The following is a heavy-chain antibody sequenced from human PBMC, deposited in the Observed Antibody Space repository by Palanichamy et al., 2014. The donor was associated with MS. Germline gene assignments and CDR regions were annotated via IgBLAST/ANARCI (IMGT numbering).Heavy chain of an antibody. CDR3: ARGRDGPFDY. CDR1: GGSISSYY. Sequence: QVQLQESGPGLVKPSETLSLTCTVSGGSISSYYWSWIRQPPGKGLEWIGYIYYSGSTNYNPSLKSRVTISVDTSKNQFSLKLSSVTAADTAVYYCARGRDGPFDYWGQGTLVTVSS. V-gene: IGHV4-59*01. J-gene: IGHJ4*02. D-gene: IGHD5-24*01. CDR2: IYYSGST.